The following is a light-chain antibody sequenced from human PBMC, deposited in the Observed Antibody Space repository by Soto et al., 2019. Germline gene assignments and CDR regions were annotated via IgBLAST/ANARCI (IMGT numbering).Light chain of an antibody. Sequence: QSVLTQPASVSGSPGQSITISCTGTSSDVGGYKYVSWYQQHPGKAPKLMIYEVSNRPSGVSNRFSGSKSGNMASLTISGLQAEDEADYYCSSYTSDSTLVFGGGTKVTVL. CDR1: SSDVGGYKY. V-gene: IGLV2-14*01. J-gene: IGLJ3*02. CDR3: SSYTSDSTLV. CDR2: EVS.